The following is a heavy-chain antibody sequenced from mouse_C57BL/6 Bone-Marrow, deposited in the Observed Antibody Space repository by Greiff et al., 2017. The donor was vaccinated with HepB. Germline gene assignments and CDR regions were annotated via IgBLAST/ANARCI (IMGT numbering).Heavy chain of an antibody. CDR3: TTGFITTVVAPVPY. D-gene: IGHD1-1*01. CDR1: GFNIKDDY. Sequence: VQLQQSGAELVRPGASVKLSCTASGFNIKDDYMHWVKQRPEQGLEWIGWIDPENGDTEYASKFQGKATITADTSSNTAYLQLSSLTSEATAVYYCTTGFITTVVAPVPYWGQGTLVTVSA. V-gene: IGHV14-4*01. CDR2: IDPENGDT. J-gene: IGHJ3*01.